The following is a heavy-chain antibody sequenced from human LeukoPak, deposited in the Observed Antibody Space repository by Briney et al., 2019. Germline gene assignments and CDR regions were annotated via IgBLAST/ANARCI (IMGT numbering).Heavy chain of an antibody. V-gene: IGHV4-59*12. CDR2: MYYSGST. D-gene: IGHD3-10*01. CDR1: GDSISSYY. J-gene: IGHJ4*02. Sequence: SETLSLTCTVSGDSISSYYWSWIRQPPGKRLEWIGNMYYSGSTNYNPSLKSRVTISVDTSKNQFSLNLSSVTAADTAVYYCARGPGSRITMVRGIRAGRLDYWGQGTLVTVSS. CDR3: ARGPGSRITMVRGIRAGRLDY.